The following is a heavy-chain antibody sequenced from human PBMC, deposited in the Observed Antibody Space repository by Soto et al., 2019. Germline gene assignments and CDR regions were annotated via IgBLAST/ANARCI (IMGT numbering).Heavy chain of an antibody. CDR1: GFTFTTYW. CDR3: VRGGHGSGSYLGSS. V-gene: IGHV3-7*03. D-gene: IGHD3-10*01. Sequence: GGSLRLSCVASGFTFTTYWMSWVRQAPGKGLQWVANIRQDGGAQYYVDSVKGRFTISRDNAKNSVYLQMDSLRVEDTAVYYCVRGGHGSGSYLGSSWGQGILVTVS. CDR2: IRQDGGAQ. J-gene: IGHJ5*02.